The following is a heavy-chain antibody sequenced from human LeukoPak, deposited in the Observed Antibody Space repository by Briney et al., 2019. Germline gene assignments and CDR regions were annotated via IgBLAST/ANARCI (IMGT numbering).Heavy chain of an antibody. Sequence: SETLSLTCTVSGGSISSYYWSWIRQPPGKGLEWIGYVYYSESPNYNPSLKSRVTISIDTSKNHFSLRLSSVTAADTAVYYCARGGDYYGSGTYYAFDPWGQGTLVTVSS. CDR2: VYYSESP. J-gene: IGHJ5*02. D-gene: IGHD3-10*01. V-gene: IGHV4-59*01. CDR1: GGSISSYY. CDR3: ARGGDYYGSGTYYAFDP.